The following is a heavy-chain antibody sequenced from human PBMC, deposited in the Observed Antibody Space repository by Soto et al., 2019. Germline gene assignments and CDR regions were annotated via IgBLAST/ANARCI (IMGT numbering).Heavy chain of an antibody. Sequence: SETLSLTCTVSGGSISSSSYYWGWIRQPPGKGLEWIGEINHSGSTNYNPSLKSRVTISVDTSKNQFSLKLSSVTAADTAVYYCARGRVLWFGELLYNWFDPWGQGTLVTVSS. CDR2: INHSGST. D-gene: IGHD3-10*01. CDR3: ARGRVLWFGELLYNWFDP. V-gene: IGHV4-39*07. CDR1: GGSISSSSYY. J-gene: IGHJ5*02.